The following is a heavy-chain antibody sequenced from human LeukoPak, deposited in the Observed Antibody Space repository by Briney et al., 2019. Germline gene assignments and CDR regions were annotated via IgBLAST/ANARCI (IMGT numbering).Heavy chain of an antibody. Sequence: SETLSLTCTVSGGSISSYYWSWIRQPPGKGLEWIGYIYYSGSTNYNPSLKSRVTISVDTSKNQFSLKLSSVTAADTAVYYCARSSGYSSSGGLNWFDTWGQGTLVTVSS. V-gene: IGHV4-59*08. CDR1: GGSISSYY. CDR3: ARSSGYSSSGGLNWFDT. D-gene: IGHD6-13*01. J-gene: IGHJ5*02. CDR2: IYYSGST.